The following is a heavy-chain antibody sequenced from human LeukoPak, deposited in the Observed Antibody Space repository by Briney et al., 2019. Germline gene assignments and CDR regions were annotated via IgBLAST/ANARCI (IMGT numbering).Heavy chain of an antibody. V-gene: IGHV3-23*01. CDR2: IIGSGGST. D-gene: IGHD6-19*01. CDR3: AKGGSSGWSYYFDY. CDR1: GFTFSTYA. Sequence: PGGSLRLSCAASGFTFSTYAMSGVRHAPGKGREWFSTIIGSGGSTHYADSVKGRFTISSDNSKNTLYLQMNSLRAEDTAVYYCAKGGSSGWSYYFDYWGQGTLVTVSS. J-gene: IGHJ4*02.